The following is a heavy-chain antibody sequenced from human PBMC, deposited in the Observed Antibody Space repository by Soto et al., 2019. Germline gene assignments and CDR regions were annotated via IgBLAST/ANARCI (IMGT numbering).Heavy chain of an antibody. V-gene: IGHV4-59*01. CDR1: GGSISSYY. D-gene: IGHD3-9*01. J-gene: IGHJ5*02. CDR2: IYYSGST. Sequence: SETLSLTCTVSGGSISSYYWSWIRQPPGKGLEWIGYIYYSGSTNYNPSLKSRVTISVDTSKNQFSLKLSSVTAADTAVYYCARGYFDWYSRNWFDPWGQGTLVTVSS. CDR3: ARGYFDWYSRNWFDP.